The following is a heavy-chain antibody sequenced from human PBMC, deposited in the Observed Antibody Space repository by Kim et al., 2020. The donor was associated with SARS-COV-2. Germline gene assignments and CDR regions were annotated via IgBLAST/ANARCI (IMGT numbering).Heavy chain of an antibody. V-gene: IGHV4-59*09. D-gene: IGHD3-10*01. J-gene: IGHJ4*02. CDR3: ARGTQGVRGSSDY. Sequence: YNPSLKSRVTISVDTSKNQFSLKLSSVTAADTAVNYCARGTQGVRGSSDYWGQGTLVTVSS.